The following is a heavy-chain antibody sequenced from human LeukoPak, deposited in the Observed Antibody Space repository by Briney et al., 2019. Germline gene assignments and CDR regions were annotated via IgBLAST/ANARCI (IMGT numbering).Heavy chain of an antibody. CDR3: ARGLYQGPTVVTPAPHDVFDI. CDR2: INPSGGST. Sequence: ASVKVSCKASGYILTSYNMHWVRQAPGQGLEWMGIINPSGGSTSYAQKFQGRVTMTRDTSTSTVYMELSSLRSEDTAVYYCARGLYQGPTVVTPAPHDVFDIWGQGTMVTVSS. J-gene: IGHJ3*02. D-gene: IGHD4-23*01. V-gene: IGHV1-46*01. CDR1: GYILTSYN.